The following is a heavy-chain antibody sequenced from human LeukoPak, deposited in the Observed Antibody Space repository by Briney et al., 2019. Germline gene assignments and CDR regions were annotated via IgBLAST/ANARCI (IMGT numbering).Heavy chain of an antibody. Sequence: ASVKVSCKASGYTFTGYYMHWVRQAPGQGLGWMGRINPNSGGTNYAQKFQGRVTMTRDTSISTAYMELSRLRSDDTAVYYCARSRVLEPPLYWGQGTLVTVSS. CDR3: ARSRVLEPPLY. CDR1: GYTFTGYY. V-gene: IGHV1-2*06. D-gene: IGHD1-1*01. J-gene: IGHJ4*02. CDR2: INPNSGGT.